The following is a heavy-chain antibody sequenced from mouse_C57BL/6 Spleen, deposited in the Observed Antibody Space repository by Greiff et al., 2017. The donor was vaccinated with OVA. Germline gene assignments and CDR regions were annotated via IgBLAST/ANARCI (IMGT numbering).Heavy chain of an antibody. J-gene: IGHJ4*01. Sequence: EVQLVESGGGLVKPGGSLKLSCAASGFTFSDHGMHWVRQAPEKGLEWVAYISSGSSTIYYADTVKGRFTISRDNAKNTLFLQMTSLRSEDTAMYYCAREVVDAMDYWGQGTSVTVSS. CDR3: AREVVDAMDY. CDR1: GFTFSDHG. CDR2: ISSGSSTI. V-gene: IGHV5-17*01. D-gene: IGHD1-1*01.